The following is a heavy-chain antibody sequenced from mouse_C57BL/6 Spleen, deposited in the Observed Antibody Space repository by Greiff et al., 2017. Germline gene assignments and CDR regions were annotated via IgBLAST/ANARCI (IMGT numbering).Heavy chain of an antibody. V-gene: IGHV1-63*01. CDR2: IYPGGGYT. CDR1: GYTFTNYW. D-gene: IGHD4-1*01. CDR3: ARGWDGMDY. J-gene: IGHJ4*01. Sequence: QVQLKQSGAELVRPGTSVKMSCKASGYTFTNYWIGWAKQRPGHGLEWIGDIYPGGGYTNYNEKFKGKATLTADKSSSTAYMQFSSLTSEDAAIYYCARGWDGMDYWGQGTSVTVSS.